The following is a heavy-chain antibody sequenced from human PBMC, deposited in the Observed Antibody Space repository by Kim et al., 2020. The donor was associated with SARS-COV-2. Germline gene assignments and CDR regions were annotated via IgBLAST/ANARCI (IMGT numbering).Heavy chain of an antibody. CDR1: GFTFSSFA. D-gene: IGHD1-26*01. V-gene: IGHV3-30*04. J-gene: IGHJ4*01. Sequence: GGSLRLSCAASGFTFSSFAMHWVRQAPGKGLEWVAVISYDGSNKYYADSVKGRFTISRDNSKNTLYLQMNSLRAEDTAVYYCAISGASQSGGGAFDYWG. CDR2: ISYDGSNK. CDR3: AISGASQSGGGAFDY.